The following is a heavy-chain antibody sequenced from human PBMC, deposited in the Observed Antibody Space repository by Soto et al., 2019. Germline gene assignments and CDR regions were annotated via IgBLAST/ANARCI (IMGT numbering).Heavy chain of an antibody. D-gene: IGHD5-12*01. CDR3: ARDFLSDPMDLRWLQPYFDY. CDR2: ISYDGSNK. CDR1: GFTFSSYA. J-gene: IGHJ4*02. V-gene: IGHV3-30-3*01. Sequence: QVQLVESGGGVVQPGRSLRLSCAASGFTFSSYAMHWVRQAPGKGLEWVAVISYDGSNKYYADSVKGRFTISRDNSKNTLYLQMNSLRAEDTAVYYCARDFLSDPMDLRWLQPYFDYWGQGTLVTVSS.